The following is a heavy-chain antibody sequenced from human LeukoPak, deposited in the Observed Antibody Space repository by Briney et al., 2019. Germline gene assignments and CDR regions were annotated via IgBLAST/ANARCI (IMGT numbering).Heavy chain of an antibody. CDR2: IYYSGST. CDR1: GGSISSGGYY. Sequence: KASETLSLTSTVSGGSISSGGYYWSWIRQHPGKGLEWIGYIYYSGSTYYNPSLKSRVTISVDTSKNQFSLKLSSVTAADTAVNYCASSIAARPSYYYYMDVWGKGTTVTVSS. J-gene: IGHJ6*03. D-gene: IGHD6-6*01. V-gene: IGHV4-31*03. CDR3: ASSIAARPSYYYYMDV.